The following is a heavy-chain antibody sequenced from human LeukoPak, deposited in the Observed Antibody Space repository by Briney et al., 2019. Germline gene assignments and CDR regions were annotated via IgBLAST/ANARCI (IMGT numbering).Heavy chain of an antibody. Sequence: QSGGSLRLSCAASGFTFSSYAMSWVRQAPGKGLEWVSAISGSGGSTYYADSVKGRFTISRDNSKNALYLQMNSLRAEDTALYYCARNYYDSSGYPHYWGQGTLVTVSS. CDR2: ISGSGGST. V-gene: IGHV3-23*01. D-gene: IGHD3-22*01. J-gene: IGHJ4*02. CDR3: ARNYYDSSGYPHY. CDR1: GFTFSSYA.